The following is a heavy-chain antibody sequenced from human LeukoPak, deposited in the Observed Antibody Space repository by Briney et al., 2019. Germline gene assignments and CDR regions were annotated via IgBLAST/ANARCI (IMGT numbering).Heavy chain of an antibody. D-gene: IGHD2-15*01. Sequence: PGGSLRLSCAASGFTSRNYWMTWVRQAPGKGLEWVANIKEDGSEKYYVGSVKGRFTISRDNAENSLSLQMNSLRAEDTAVYYCARDPTNGYCSGGTCSDYWGQGTLVTVSS. V-gene: IGHV3-7*03. J-gene: IGHJ4*02. CDR2: IKEDGSEK. CDR1: GFTSRNYW. CDR3: ARDPTNGYCSGGTCSDY.